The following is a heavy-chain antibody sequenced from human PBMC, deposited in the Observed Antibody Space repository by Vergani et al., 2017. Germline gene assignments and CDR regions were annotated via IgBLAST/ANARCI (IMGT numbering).Heavy chain of an antibody. CDR3: ARGGFYDYVWGSYRLRGGYYFDY. CDR1: GYTFTSYA. J-gene: IGHJ4*02. Sequence: QVQLVQSGAEVKKPGASVKVSCKASGYTFTSYAMHWVRQAPGQRLEWRGWINAGNGNTKYSQKFQGRVTITRDTSASTAYMVLSSLRSEDTAVYYCARGGFYDYVWGSYRLRGGYYFDYWGQGTLVTVSS. CDR2: INAGNGNT. V-gene: IGHV1-3*01. D-gene: IGHD3-16*02.